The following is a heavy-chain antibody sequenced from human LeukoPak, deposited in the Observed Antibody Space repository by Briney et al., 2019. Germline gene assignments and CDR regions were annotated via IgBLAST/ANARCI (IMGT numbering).Heavy chain of an antibody. CDR3: ASQSYARFDP. CDR1: GFTFSSHD. Sequence: GGSLRLSCATSGFTFSSHDMHWVRQATGKGLEWVSAIGSGGRTYYADAAKGRFTISRENAKNSFYLQMNSLRVEDTAVYYCASQSYARFDPWGQGTLVTVSS. V-gene: IGHV3-13*01. CDR2: IGSGGRT. J-gene: IGHJ5*02. D-gene: IGHD3-16*01.